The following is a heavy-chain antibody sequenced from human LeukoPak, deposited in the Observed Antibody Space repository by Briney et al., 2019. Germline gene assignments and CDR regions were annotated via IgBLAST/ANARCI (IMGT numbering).Heavy chain of an antibody. V-gene: IGHV1-8*03. D-gene: IGHD2-2*01. Sequence: GASVKVSCKASGNTFIRNDIHWVRQATGQGLEWMGWRNPNSGHTSYAQKFQGRVTITWNTSISTMYMELSSLRSDDTAVYYCARDVPAARMGAFDIWGQGTMVTVSS. CDR2: RNPNSGHT. J-gene: IGHJ3*02. CDR1: GNTFIRND. CDR3: ARDVPAARMGAFDI.